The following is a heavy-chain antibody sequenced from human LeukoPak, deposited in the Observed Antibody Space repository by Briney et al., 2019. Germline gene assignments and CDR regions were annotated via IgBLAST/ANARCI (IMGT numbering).Heavy chain of an antibody. D-gene: IGHD6-6*01. CDR3: ARRSAARDAFDI. Sequence: GGSLRLSCAASGFTFSSYSMNWVRQAPGKGLEWVSSISGSSSYIYYADSVKGRFTISRDNAKNSLYLQMNSLRAEDTAAYYCARRSAARDAFDIWGQGTMVTVSS. V-gene: IGHV3-21*01. CDR2: ISGSSSYI. CDR1: GFTFSSYS. J-gene: IGHJ3*02.